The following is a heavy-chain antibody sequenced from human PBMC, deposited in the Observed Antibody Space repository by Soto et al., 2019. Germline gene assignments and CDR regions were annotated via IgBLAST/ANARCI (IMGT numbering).Heavy chain of an antibody. J-gene: IGHJ4*02. CDR1: GYTFTSYG. CDR3: ARAFDILTRYYFDY. D-gene: IGHD3-9*01. CDR2: ISGYNGKT. Sequence: ASVKVSCKASGYTFTSYGISWVRQAPGQGLEWMGWISGYNGKTNYAQKVQDRVTMTTDTSTSTVYMELRSLRSDDTAVYYCARAFDILTRYYFDYWGQGTLVTVSS. V-gene: IGHV1-18*01.